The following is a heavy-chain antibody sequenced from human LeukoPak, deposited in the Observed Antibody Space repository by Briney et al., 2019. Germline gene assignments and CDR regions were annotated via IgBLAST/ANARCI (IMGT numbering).Heavy chain of an antibody. CDR2: ISGSGGST. D-gene: IGHD3-22*01. J-gene: IGHJ4*02. Sequence: PGGSLRLSCAASGFTFSSYSMNWVRQAPGKGLEWVSAISGSGGSTYYADSVKGRFTISRDNSKNTLYLQMNSLRAEDTAVYYCAKYKKIVVVITSLDYWGQGTLVTVSS. CDR1: GFTFSSYS. CDR3: AKYKKIVVVITSLDY. V-gene: IGHV3-23*01.